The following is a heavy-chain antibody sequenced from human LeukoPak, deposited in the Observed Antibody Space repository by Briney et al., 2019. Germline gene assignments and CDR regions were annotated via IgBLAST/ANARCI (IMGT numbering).Heavy chain of an antibody. CDR1: GFTVSSNY. CDR2: TYSGGST. V-gene: IGHV3-53*01. Sequence: GGSLRLSCAASGFTVSSNYMSWVRQAPGKGLEWVSLTYSGGSTSYADSVKGRFTISRDTSKNTLFLQMNSLRAEDTAVYYCARNDFGSGWLGDNWGQGTLVTVFS. J-gene: IGHJ4*02. CDR3: ARNDFGSGWLGDN. D-gene: IGHD6-19*01.